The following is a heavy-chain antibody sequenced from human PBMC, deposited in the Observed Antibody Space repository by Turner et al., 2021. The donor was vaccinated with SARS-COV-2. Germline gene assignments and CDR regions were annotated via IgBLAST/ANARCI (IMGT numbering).Heavy chain of an antibody. CDR1: DGSLIGHF. V-gene: IGHV4-34*01. Sequence: QVQLQQWGAGLLKPSETLSLTCGLFDGSLIGHFWSWIRQPPGKGLAWIGEVDHSGITNYNPSLETRVTLSVDTSKNQFSLRLRSVTAADTAVYYCARAVAVASYYYYGLDVWGQGTPVTVSS. CDR3: ARAVAVASYYYYGLDV. CDR2: VDHSGIT. D-gene: IGHD6-19*01. J-gene: IGHJ6*02.